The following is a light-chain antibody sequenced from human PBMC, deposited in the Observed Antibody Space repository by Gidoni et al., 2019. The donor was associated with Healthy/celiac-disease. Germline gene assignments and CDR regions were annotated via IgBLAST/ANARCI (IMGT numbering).Light chain of an antibody. CDR1: QGIRND. CDR2: AAS. CDR3: LQDYNYPWT. Sequence: AIHITQAPSFLSASVGDRVTITCRASQGIRNDLGWYQQKPGKAPKLLIYAASSLQSGVPSRFSGSGSGTDFTLTISSLQPEDFATYYCLQDYNYPWTFGQGTKVEIK. V-gene: IGKV1-6*01. J-gene: IGKJ1*01.